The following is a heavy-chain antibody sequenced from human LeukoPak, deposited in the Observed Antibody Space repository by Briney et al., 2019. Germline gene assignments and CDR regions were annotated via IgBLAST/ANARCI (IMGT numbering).Heavy chain of an antibody. CDR1: GYTFTSYD. CDR2: MNPNSGNT. CDR3: ARGDTYYYDSSGYYPYDY. V-gene: IGHV1-8*01. J-gene: IGHJ4*02. Sequence: ASVKVSCKASGYTFTSYDINWVRQASGQGLEWMGWMNPNSGNTGYAQKFQSRVTMTRNTSISTAYMELSSLRSEDTAVYYCARGDTYYYDSSGYYPYDYWGQGTLVTVSS. D-gene: IGHD3-22*01.